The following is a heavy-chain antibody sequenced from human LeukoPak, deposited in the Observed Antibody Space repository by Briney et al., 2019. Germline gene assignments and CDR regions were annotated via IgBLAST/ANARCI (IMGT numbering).Heavy chain of an antibody. J-gene: IGHJ4*01. CDR2: INHSGST. CDR1: GGSFSGYY. V-gene: IGHV4-34*01. CDR3: ATPPRGIAAAVGY. Sequence: SETLSLTCAVYGGSFSGYYWSWIRQPPGKGLEWIGEINHSGSTNYNPSLKSRVTISVDTSKNQFSLKLSSVTAADTAVYYCATPPRGIAAAVGYWGQGTLGTVSS. D-gene: IGHD6-13*01.